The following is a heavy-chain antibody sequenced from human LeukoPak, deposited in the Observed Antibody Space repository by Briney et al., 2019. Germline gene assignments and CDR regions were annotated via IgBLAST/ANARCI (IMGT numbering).Heavy chain of an antibody. V-gene: IGHV4-34*01. J-gene: IGHJ3*02. D-gene: IGHD3-22*01. CDR1: GDSFGTYH. CDR2: ISQNEAT. Sequence: SETLSLTCDVSGDSFGTYHWSWIRQPPGKGLEWIGDISQNEATTYNWSLKSRVTMSMDTSKNQFSLVLTSVSAADTAVYYCARDDSSGDDSFDIWGQGTMVTVSS. CDR3: ARDDSSGDDSFDI.